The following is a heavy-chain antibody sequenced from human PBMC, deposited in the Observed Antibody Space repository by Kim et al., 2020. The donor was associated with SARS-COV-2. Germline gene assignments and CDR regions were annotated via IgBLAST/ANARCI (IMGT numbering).Heavy chain of an antibody. CDR3: ARHKAYGDYLYYYDY. Sequence: PSLKSRVTVSVDTSKNQFSLKLSSVTAADTAVYYWARHKAYGDYLYYYDYWGQGTQVTVSS. D-gene: IGHD4-17*01. V-gene: IGHV4-31*02. J-gene: IGHJ4*02.